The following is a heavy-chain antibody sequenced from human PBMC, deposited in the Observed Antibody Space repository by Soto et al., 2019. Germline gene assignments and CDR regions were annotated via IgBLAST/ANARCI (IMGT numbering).Heavy chain of an antibody. CDR3: AREPTQYYDYVWGSYRNNWFDP. J-gene: IGHJ5*02. D-gene: IGHD3-16*02. Sequence: QVQLQQWGAGLLKPSETLSLTCAVYGGSFSGYYWSWIRQPPGKGLEWIGEINHSGSTNYNPSLKSRVTISVDTSKNQFSLKLSSVTAADTAVYYCAREPTQYYDYVWGSYRNNWFDPWGQGTLVTVSS. CDR2: INHSGST. CDR1: GGSFSGYY. V-gene: IGHV4-34*01.